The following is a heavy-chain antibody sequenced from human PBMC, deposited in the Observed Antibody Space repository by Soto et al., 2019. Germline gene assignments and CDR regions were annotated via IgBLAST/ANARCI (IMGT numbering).Heavy chain of an antibody. CDR3: AVAGYSSGWFDY. CDR2: ISSSSSYI. Sequence: GGSLRLSCAASGFTFSSYSMNWVRQAPGKGLEWVSSISSSSSYIYYADSVKGRFTISRDNAKNSLYLQMNSLRAEDTAVYYCAVAGYSSGWFDYWGQGTLVTVSS. J-gene: IGHJ4*02. CDR1: GFTFSSYS. V-gene: IGHV3-21*01. D-gene: IGHD6-19*01.